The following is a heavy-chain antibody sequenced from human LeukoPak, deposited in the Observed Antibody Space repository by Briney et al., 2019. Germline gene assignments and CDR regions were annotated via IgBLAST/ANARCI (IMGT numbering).Heavy chain of an antibody. D-gene: IGHD3-22*01. V-gene: IGHV4-39*07. CDR2: IYYRGNA. CDR3: AREEDRSGD. Sequence: PSETLSLTCTVSGGSISSSNYYWAWTRQPPGQGLEWIGSIYYRGNAYYNPSLKSRVTISVDTSKNQFSLSLSSVTAADTAVYYCAREEDRSGDWGQGTLVTVT. CDR1: GGSISSSNYY. J-gene: IGHJ4*02.